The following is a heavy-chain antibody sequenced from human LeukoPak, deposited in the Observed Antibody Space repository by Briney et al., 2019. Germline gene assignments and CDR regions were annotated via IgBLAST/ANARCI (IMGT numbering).Heavy chain of an antibody. D-gene: IGHD1-26*01. CDR3: AREGWSGSYDY. V-gene: IGHV4-59*01. CDR1: GGSISSYY. J-gene: IGHJ4*02. CDR2: IYYSGST. Sequence: SETLSLTCTVSGGSISSYYWSWIRQPPGKGLEWIGYIYYSGSTNYNPSLKSRVTISVDTSKNQFSLKLSSVTAADTAVYYCAREGWSGSYDYWGQGTLVTVSS.